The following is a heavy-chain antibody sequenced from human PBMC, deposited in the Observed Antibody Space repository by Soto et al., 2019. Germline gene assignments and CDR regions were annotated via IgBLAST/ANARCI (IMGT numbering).Heavy chain of an antibody. V-gene: IGHV4-34*01. J-gene: IGHJ4*02. CDR2: INHSGST. Sequence: SEALVPSCAVYCGFFSGYNWWWRRPPPGKGVEWIGEINHSGSTNYNPSLKSRVTISVDTSKNQFSLKLSSVTAADTAVYYCARGRRVLKQLVGPLDDYWGQGTLVTVSS. CDR1: CGFFSGYN. CDR3: ARGRRVLKQLVGPLDDY. D-gene: IGHD6-6*01.